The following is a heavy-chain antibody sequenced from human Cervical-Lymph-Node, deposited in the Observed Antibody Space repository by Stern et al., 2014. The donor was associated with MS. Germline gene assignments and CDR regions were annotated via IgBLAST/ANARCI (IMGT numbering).Heavy chain of an antibody. V-gene: IGHV3-30*03. Sequence: VQLVESGGGVVQPGRSLRLSCAASGFTFSSHGMHWVRQAPGKGLEWVAGISFDGGDKYYADSVKGRFTTSRDSSKNTLFLQMNSLRSEDTAEYYCARDRDAFLMDRGVILNYGMGVWGQGTTVTVS. D-gene: IGHD3-10*01. CDR2: ISFDGGDK. J-gene: IGHJ6*02. CDR3: ARDRDAFLMDRGVILNYGMGV. CDR1: GFTFSSHG.